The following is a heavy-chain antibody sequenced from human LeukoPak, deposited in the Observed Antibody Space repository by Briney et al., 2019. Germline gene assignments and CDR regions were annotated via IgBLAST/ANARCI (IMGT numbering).Heavy chain of an antibody. CDR2: INGSGGST. CDR1: GLTFSSYA. CDR3: AKRIQSAMATGY. Sequence: PGGSLRLSCAASGLTFSSYAMSWVRQAPGKGLEWVSDINGSGGSTYYADSVKGRFTISRDNSKNTLYLQMNGLRAEDTAVYYCAKRIQSAMATGYWGQGTLVTVSS. D-gene: IGHD5-18*01. J-gene: IGHJ4*02. V-gene: IGHV3-23*01.